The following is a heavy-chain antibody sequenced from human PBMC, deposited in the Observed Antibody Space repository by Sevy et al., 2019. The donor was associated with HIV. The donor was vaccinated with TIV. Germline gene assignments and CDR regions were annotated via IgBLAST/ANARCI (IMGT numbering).Heavy chain of an antibody. CDR3: ARDALLRGGYLDY. CDR2: NNPNSGGT. J-gene: IGHJ4*02. D-gene: IGHD3-10*01. V-gene: IGHV1-2*02. CDR1: GYTFTGYY. Sequence: ASVKVSCKASGYTFTGYYMYWVRQAPGQGLEWMGWNNPNSGGTNYAQKFQGRVTMTRDTSISTAYMELSRLRSDDTAVYYCARDALLRGGYLDYWGQGTLVTVSS.